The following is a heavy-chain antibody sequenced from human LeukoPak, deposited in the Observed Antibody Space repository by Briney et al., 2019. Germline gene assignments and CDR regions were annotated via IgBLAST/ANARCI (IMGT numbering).Heavy chain of an antibody. CDR3: ARSGGIAVAGSFDY. D-gene: IGHD6-19*01. V-gene: IGHV4-4*02. J-gene: IGHJ4*02. Sequence: SGTLSLTCAVSGGSISSSNWWSWVRQPPGKGLEWIGEIYHSGSTSYNPSLKSRVTIPVDKSKNQFSLKLSSVTAADTAVYYCARSGGIAVAGSFDYWGQGTLVTVSS. CDR2: IYHSGST. CDR1: GGSISSSNW.